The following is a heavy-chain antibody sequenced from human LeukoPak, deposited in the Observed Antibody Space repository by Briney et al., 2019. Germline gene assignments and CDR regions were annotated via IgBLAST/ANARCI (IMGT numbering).Heavy chain of an antibody. D-gene: IGHD6-19*01. Sequence: GGSLRLSCAASGFTFSSYGMSWVRQAPGKGLEWVSAISGSGGSTYYADSVKGRFTISRDNSKNTLYLQMNSLRAEDTAVYYCAAAYSSGWYGGYYFDYWGQGTLVTVSS. J-gene: IGHJ4*02. CDR1: GFTFSSYG. V-gene: IGHV3-23*01. CDR3: AAAYSSGWYGGYYFDY. CDR2: ISGSGGST.